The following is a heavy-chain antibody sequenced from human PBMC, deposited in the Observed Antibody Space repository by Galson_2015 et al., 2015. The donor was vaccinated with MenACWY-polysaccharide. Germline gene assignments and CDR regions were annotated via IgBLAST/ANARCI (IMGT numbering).Heavy chain of an antibody. CDR3: ARDVSTEEGASPRGFDY. D-gene: IGHD1-26*01. Sequence: SVKVSCKASGYTFTSYAMIWVRQAPGQRLECLGWINAGNGNMKYSQKFQGRVTITRDTSATTAFMELSSLRSEDTAVYYCARDVSTEEGASPRGFDYWGQGTLVTVPS. CDR2: INAGNGNM. V-gene: IGHV1-3*01. CDR1: GYTFTSYA. J-gene: IGHJ4*02.